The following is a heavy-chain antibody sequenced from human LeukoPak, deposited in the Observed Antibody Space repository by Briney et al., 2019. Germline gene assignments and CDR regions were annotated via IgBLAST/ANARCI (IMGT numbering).Heavy chain of an antibody. J-gene: IGHJ5*02. CDR3: ARSHLIAAAGWFDP. V-gene: IGHV3-48*04. CDR1: GFTFSSYS. Sequence: GGSLRLSCAASGFTFSSYSMNWVRQAPGKGLEWVSYISSSSSTIYYADSVKGRFTISRDNAKNSLYLQMNSLRAEDTAVYYCARSHLIAAAGWFDPWGQGTLVTVSS. D-gene: IGHD6-13*01. CDR2: ISSSSSTI.